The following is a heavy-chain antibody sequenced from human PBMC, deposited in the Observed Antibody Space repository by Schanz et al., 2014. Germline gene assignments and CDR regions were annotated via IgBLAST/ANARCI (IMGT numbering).Heavy chain of an antibody. J-gene: IGHJ4*02. Sequence: EVQLLESGGGLVQPGGSLRLSCAASGFTFTTHSMTWVRQAPGKGLEWVSSISSSGSYIHYADSVKGRFTISRDNAKNTLYLQMNSLRAEDTAVYYCASPSGYSDYGTYFDFWGQGTLVTVSS. CDR2: ISSSGSYI. CDR1: GFTFTTHS. V-gene: IGHV3-21*01. D-gene: IGHD5-12*01. CDR3: ASPSGYSDYGTYFDF.